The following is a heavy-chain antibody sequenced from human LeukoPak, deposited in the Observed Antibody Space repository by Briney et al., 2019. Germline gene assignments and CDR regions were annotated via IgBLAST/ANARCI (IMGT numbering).Heavy chain of an antibody. CDR2: IYSDNT. J-gene: IGHJ6*03. V-gene: IGHV3-53*01. CDR1: GFTVSSNS. D-gene: IGHD6-19*01. CDR3: ARGGEEGYSSGWYYYHYYYMDV. Sequence: GGSLRLSCTVSGFTVSSNSMSWVRQAPGKGLEWVSFIYSDNTHYSDSVKGRFTISRDNSKNSLYLQMNSLRAEDTAVYYCARGGEEGYSSGWYYYHYYYMDVWGKGTTVTVSS.